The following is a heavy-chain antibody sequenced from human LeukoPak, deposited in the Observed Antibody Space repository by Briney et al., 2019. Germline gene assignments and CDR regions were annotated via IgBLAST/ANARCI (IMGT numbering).Heavy chain of an antibody. Sequence: GASVKVSCKASGYTFTSYHINWLRQATGQGLEWMGWMHPSSGDTGYAQKFQGRVTMTRSTSISTAYMELSSLRSEDTAVYYCARAHYCSNGVCNFDYWGQGTLVTVSS. CDR1: GYTFTSYH. D-gene: IGHD2-8*01. V-gene: IGHV1-8*01. CDR3: ARAHYCSNGVCNFDY. CDR2: MHPSSGDT. J-gene: IGHJ4*02.